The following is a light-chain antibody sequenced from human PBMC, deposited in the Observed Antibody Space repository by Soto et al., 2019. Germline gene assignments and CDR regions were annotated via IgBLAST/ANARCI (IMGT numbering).Light chain of an antibody. CDR2: SAS. CDR1: QGIRDA. Sequence: DIQMTQSPPSLSASVGDRVIITCRASQGIRDALGWYQQKPGKVPKRLIYSASSLQNGVPSRFSGSGSETVFTLTISSLQPEDFATYFCLQHSEYPFTFGQGTRLEI. J-gene: IGKJ2*01. CDR3: LQHSEYPFT. V-gene: IGKV1-17*01.